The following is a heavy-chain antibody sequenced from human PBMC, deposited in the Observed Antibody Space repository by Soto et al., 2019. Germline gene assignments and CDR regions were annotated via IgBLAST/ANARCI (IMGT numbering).Heavy chain of an antibody. V-gene: IGHV3-23*01. CDR1: GFTFQFYA. CDR2: ITRTDST. CDR3: AKALVGEVGATDY. J-gene: IGHJ4*02. D-gene: IGHD1-26*01. Sequence: PGGSLRLSCAASGFTFQFYAMSWVRQAPGKGLEWVSAITRTDSTYYADSVKGRFTISRDNSRNTLHLQMNSLGAEDAALYYCAKALVGEVGATDYWGQGTLVTVSS.